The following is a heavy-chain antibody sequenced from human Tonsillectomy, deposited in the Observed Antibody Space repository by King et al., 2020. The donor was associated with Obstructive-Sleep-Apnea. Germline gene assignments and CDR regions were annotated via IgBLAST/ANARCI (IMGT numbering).Heavy chain of an antibody. CDR1: GFTFDDYV. Sequence: VQLVESGGGLVQPGRSLRLSCAASGFTFDDYVMYWVRQAPGKGLEWVSGISWNSGSIGYVDSVKGRVTISRDNAKNSLYLQMKSLRAEDTALYYCAKEYYVWGSYRANFDYWGQGTLVTVSS. J-gene: IGHJ4*02. D-gene: IGHD3-16*02. CDR3: AKEYYVWGSYRANFDY. V-gene: IGHV3-9*01. CDR2: ISWNSGSI.